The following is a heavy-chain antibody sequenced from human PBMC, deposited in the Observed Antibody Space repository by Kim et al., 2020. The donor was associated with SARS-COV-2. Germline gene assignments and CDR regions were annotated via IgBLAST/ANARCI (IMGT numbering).Heavy chain of an antibody. J-gene: IGHJ6*02. V-gene: IGHV4-39*01. Sequence: SETLSLTCTVSGGSISSSSYYWGWIRQPPGKGLEWIGSIYYSGSTYYNPSLKSRVTISVDTSKNQFSLKLSSVTAADTAVYYCARSFETYYYYYGMDVWGQRTTVTVSS. CDR2: IYYSGST. CDR1: GGSISSSSYY. CDR3: ARSFETYYYYYGMDV.